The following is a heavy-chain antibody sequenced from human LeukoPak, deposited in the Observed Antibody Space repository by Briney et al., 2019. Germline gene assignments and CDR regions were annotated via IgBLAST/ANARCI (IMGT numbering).Heavy chain of an antibody. D-gene: IGHD6-6*01. CDR3: ARGLIAARRRWFDP. J-gene: IGHJ5*02. CDR1: GYTFTSYD. Sequence: ASVKVSCKASGYTFTSYDINWVRQATGQGLEWMGWMNPNSGNTGYAQKFQGRVTMTRNTSISTAYMELSSLRSEDTAVYYCARGLIAARRRWFDPWGQGTLVTVSS. CDR2: MNPNSGNT. V-gene: IGHV1-8*01.